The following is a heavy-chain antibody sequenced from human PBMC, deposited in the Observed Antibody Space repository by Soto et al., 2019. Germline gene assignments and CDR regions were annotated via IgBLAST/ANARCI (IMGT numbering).Heavy chain of an antibody. Sequence: GGSLRLSCAASGFTFSSYAMSWVRQAPGKGLEWVSAISGSGGSTYYADSVKGRFTISRDNSKNTLYLQMNSLRAEDTAVYYCAKPNLPTESTAMVAVGMDVWGQGTTVTVSS. J-gene: IGHJ6*02. CDR2: ISGSGGST. CDR3: AKPNLPTESTAMVAVGMDV. V-gene: IGHV3-23*01. D-gene: IGHD5-18*01. CDR1: GFTFSSYA.